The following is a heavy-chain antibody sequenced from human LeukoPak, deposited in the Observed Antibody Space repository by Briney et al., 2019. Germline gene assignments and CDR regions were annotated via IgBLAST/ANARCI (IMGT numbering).Heavy chain of an antibody. CDR3: ARDRRLVGFDY. CDR2: INHSGST. J-gene: IGHJ4*02. V-gene: IGHV4-34*01. Sequence: SETLSLTCDVYGGSFSGYYWSWIRQPPGKGLEWIGEINHSGSTNYNPSLKSRVTISVDTSKNQFSLKLSSVTAADTAVYYCARDRRLVGFDYWGQGTLVTVSS. D-gene: IGHD2-15*01. CDR1: GGSFSGYY.